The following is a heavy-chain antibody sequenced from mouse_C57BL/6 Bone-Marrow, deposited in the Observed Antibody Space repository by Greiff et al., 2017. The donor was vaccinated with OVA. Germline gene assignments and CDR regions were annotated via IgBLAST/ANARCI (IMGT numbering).Heavy chain of an antibody. D-gene: IGHD3-2*02. V-gene: IGHV1-26*01. CDR1: GYTFTDYY. CDR3: ARRQLTLRGFAY. Sequence: VQLQQSGPELVKPGASVKISCKASGYTFTDYYMNWVKQSHGKSLEWIGDINPNNGGTSYNQKFKGKATLTVDKSSSTAYMELRSLTSEDSAVYYCARRQLTLRGFAYWGQGTLVTVSA. J-gene: IGHJ3*01. CDR2: INPNNGGT.